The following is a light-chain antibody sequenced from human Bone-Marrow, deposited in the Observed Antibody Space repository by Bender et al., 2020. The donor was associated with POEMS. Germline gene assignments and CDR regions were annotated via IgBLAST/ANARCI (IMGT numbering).Light chain of an antibody. CDR2: KDT. V-gene: IGLV3-27*01. CDR1: VLEKTY. Sequence: SYELTQPSSVSVSPGQTARIICSGDVLEKTYSRWFRQKPGQAPTLLIFKDTERPSGIPDRFSGSSSGTTVTLTITGAQVDDEADYYCYSVADNFHCVFGGGTRLTVL. CDR3: YSVADNFHCV. J-gene: IGLJ2*01.